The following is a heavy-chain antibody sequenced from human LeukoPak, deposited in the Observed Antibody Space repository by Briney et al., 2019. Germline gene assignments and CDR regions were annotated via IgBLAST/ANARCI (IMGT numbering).Heavy chain of an antibody. J-gene: IGHJ5*02. V-gene: IGHV4-59*12. Sequence: SSETLSLTCTVSGGSISSYYWSWIRQPPGKGLEWIGYIYYSGSTNYNPSLKSRVTISVDTSKNQFSLNLSSVTASETAVYYCARDNQGFDPWGQGTLVTVSS. CDR1: GGSISSYY. CDR3: ARDNQGFDP. CDR2: IYYSGST.